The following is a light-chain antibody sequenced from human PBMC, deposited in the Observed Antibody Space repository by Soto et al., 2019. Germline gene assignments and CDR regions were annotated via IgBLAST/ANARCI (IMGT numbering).Light chain of an antibody. J-gene: IGKJ4*01. V-gene: IGKV3-20*01. Sequence: EIVLTQSPGTLSLSPGERATLSCRASQSVSSSYLAWYQQKPGQAPRLLIYGASSRATGIPDRFSGSGSGTDFTVTISRLEPEDFAVYYFQQYGSSPPFTFGGVTKVEIK. CDR3: QQYGSSPPFT. CDR2: GAS. CDR1: QSVSSSY.